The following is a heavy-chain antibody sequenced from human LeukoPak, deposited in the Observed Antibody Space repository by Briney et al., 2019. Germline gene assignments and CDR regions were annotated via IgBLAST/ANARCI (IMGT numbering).Heavy chain of an antibody. J-gene: IGHJ4*02. CDR1: GFTFSSYG. CDR2: ISYDGSNK. CDR3: ANLIVVPNNHLFDY. V-gene: IGHV3-30*18. D-gene: IGHD3-22*01. Sequence: GGSLRLSCAASGFTFSSYGMHWVSQAPGKGLEWVAVISYDGSNKYYADSVKGRFTISRDNSKNTLYLQMNSLRAEDTAVYYCANLIVVPNNHLFDYWGQGTLVTVSS.